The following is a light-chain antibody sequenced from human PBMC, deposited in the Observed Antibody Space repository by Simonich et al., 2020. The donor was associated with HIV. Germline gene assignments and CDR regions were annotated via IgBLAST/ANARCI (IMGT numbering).Light chain of an antibody. CDR2: WAS. Sequence: DIVMTQSPASLAVSLVERATINCKSSPTVLYSKNYFALYQQKPGQPPKLLIYWASPRESGVPDRFSGSGSGTDFTLTISSLQPEDVAVYYCQQYYSTPTFGQGTKVEIK. CDR3: QQYYSTPT. J-gene: IGKJ1*01. V-gene: IGKV4-1*01. CDR1: PTVLYSKNY.